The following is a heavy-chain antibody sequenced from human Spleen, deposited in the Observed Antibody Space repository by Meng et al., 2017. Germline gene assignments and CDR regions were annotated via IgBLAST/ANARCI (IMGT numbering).Heavy chain of an antibody. V-gene: IGHV4-38-2*02. D-gene: IGHD3-16*02. Sequence: SETLSLTCTVSGFSISSGYYWGWIRQPPGKGLEWIGSIYHSGSTYYNPSLKSRVTTSVDTSKNQFSLKLTSVTAADTAVYYCARDLSIMMTFGGVIEDYYYVMDVWGQGTTVTVSS. CDR3: ARDLSIMMTFGGVIEDYYYVMDV. J-gene: IGHJ6*02. CDR1: GFSISSGYY. CDR2: IYHSGST.